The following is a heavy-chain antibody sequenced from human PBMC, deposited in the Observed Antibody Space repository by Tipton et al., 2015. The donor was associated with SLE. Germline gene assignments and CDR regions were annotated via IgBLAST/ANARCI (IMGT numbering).Heavy chain of an antibody. CDR2: ITPSGST. V-gene: IGHV4-39*07. CDR1: GGSISSINYF. D-gene: IGHD3-10*01. CDR3: ARRGLAYYYGSGRALDI. Sequence: TLSLTCTVSGGSISSINYFWGWIRQPPGKGLEWIGEITPSGSTNCNPSLKSRVPLSVDTSKSQFSLDLTSVTAADTAVYYCARRGLAYYYGSGRALDIWGQGTMVTVSS. J-gene: IGHJ3*02.